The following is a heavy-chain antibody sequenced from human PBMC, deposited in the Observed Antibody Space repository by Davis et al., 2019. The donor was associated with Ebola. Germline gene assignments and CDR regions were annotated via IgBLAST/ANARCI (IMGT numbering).Heavy chain of an antibody. CDR2: INHSGST. J-gene: IGHJ4*02. V-gene: IGHV4-34*01. CDR1: GGSFSGYY. Sequence: MPSETLSLTCAVYGGSFSGYYWSWIRQPPGKGLEWIGEINHSGSTNYNPSLKSRVTISVDTSKNQFSLKLSSVTAADPAVYYCARGNWNYVDYWGQGTLVTVSS. D-gene: IGHD1-1*01. CDR3: ARGNWNYVDY.